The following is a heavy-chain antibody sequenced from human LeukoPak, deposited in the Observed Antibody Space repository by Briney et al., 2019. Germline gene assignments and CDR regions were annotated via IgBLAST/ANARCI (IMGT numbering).Heavy chain of an antibody. Sequence: PSETPSLTCAVYGGSFSGYYWSWIRQPPGKGLEWIGEINHSGSTNYNPSLKSRVTISVDTSKNQFSLKLSSVTAADTAVYYCARDLRYSSGWYPSGMDVWGKGTTVTISS. CDR1: GGSFSGYY. CDR2: INHSGST. V-gene: IGHV4-34*01. CDR3: ARDLRYSSGWYPSGMDV. J-gene: IGHJ6*03. D-gene: IGHD6-19*01.